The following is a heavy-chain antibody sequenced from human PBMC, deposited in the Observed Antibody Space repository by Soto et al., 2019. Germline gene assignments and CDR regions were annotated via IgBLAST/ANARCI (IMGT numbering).Heavy chain of an antibody. J-gene: IGHJ4*02. V-gene: IGHV1-18*01. CDR3: ARVGQLDFLRHY. Sequence: QVQLVQSGAEAKNPGAFVKVSFKASGYSFTRYSINWGRQAHGQGLEWMGWISAYHCTTHYEEKLQGRVTWTTDTSTSTAYMELLSLRSADTAVYFGARVGQLDFLRHYWAQGTLGTVAA. CDR1: GYSFTRYS. D-gene: IGHD3-10*01. CDR2: ISAYHCTT.